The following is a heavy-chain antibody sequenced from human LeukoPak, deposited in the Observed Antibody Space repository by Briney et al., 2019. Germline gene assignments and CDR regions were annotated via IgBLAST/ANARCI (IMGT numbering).Heavy chain of an antibody. CDR3: TSRSMIPRWFDP. D-gene: IGHD5/OR15-5a*01. CDR1: GFTFAASP. J-gene: IGHJ5*02. V-gene: IGHV3-73*01. CDR2: IRSKTNNYAT. Sequence: PGGSLRLSCAASGFTFAASPMHWVRQAPGKGLEWIGRIRSKTNNYATAYSESVKGRLIISRDDSKYTAYLEMNGLKIEDTAVYYCTSRSMIPRWFDPWGQGSLV.